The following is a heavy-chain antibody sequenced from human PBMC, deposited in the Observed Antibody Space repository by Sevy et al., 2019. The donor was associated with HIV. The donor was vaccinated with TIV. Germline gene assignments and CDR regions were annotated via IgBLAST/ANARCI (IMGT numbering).Heavy chain of an antibody. CDR1: GYTFTSYG. Sequence: ASVKVSCKASGYTFTSYGISWVRQAPGQGLEWMGWISAYNGNTNYAQKLQGRVPMTTDTSTRTAYMERRSLRSDETAVYYCARDQSGYCSGGSCYYLPGDYYYGMDVWGQGTTVTVSS. D-gene: IGHD2-15*01. CDR3: ARDQSGYCSGGSCYYLPGDYYYGMDV. CDR2: ISAYNGNT. J-gene: IGHJ6*02. V-gene: IGHV1-18*01.